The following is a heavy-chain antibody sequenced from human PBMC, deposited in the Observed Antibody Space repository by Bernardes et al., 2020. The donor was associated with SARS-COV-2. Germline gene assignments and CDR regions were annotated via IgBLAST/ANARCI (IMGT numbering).Heavy chain of an antibody. V-gene: IGHV3-74*01. CDR2: IDTDGSIT. CDR3: VRDAGGAGSL. D-gene: IGHD3-10*01. Sequence: GGSLRLSCAASGFIFSSYWMHWVRRVPGEGLVWVSRIDTDGSITNYADSVQGRFTISRDNARNTLFLQMNSLRAEDTAVYYCVRDAGGAGSLWGQGILVTVSS. J-gene: IGHJ4*02. CDR1: GFIFSSYW.